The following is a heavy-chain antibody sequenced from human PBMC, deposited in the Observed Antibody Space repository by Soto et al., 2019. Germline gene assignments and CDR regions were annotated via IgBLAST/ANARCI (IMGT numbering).Heavy chain of an antibody. CDR3: ARVTYYNGSGSYNYFDH. CDR2: INHSGNT. V-gene: IGHV4-34*01. D-gene: IGHD3-10*01. J-gene: IGHJ4*02. Sequence: SETLSLTCAVYGGSLSGYYWSWIRQPPGKGLEWIGEINHSGNTNYNPSLKSRVTISLDTSKNQFSLKLSSVTAADTAVYYCARVTYYNGSGSYNYFDHWGQGTLVTVSS. CDR1: GGSLSGYY.